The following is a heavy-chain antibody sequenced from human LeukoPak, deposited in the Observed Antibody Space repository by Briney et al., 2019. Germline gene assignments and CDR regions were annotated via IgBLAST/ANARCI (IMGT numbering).Heavy chain of an antibody. Sequence: GASVKVSCKASGYTFSGYYMHWVRQAPGQGLEWMGWINPNSGGTNYAQKFQGRATMTRDTSISTAYMELSRLRSDDTAVYYCARGHQSSGWYADYWGQGTLVTVSS. CDR3: ARGHQSSGWYADY. V-gene: IGHV1-2*02. J-gene: IGHJ4*02. CDR2: INPNSGGT. D-gene: IGHD6-19*01. CDR1: GYTFSGYY.